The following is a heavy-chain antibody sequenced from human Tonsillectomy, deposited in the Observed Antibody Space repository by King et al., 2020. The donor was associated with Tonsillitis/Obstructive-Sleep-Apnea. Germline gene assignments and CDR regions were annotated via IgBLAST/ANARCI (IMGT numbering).Heavy chain of an antibody. V-gene: IGHV3-9*01. CDR3: AKDLIIAESGTPGDAFDI. CDR1: GFTFDDYA. CDR2: ISWNSGRK. D-gene: IGHD6-19*01. Sequence: QLVQSGGGLVQPGRSLRLSCAASGFTFDDYAMYWVRQAPGKGLEWVSGISWNSGRKAYADSVKGRFTISRDNAKNSLYLQMNSLRTEDTALYHCAKDLIIAESGTPGDAFDIWGQGTMVTVSS. J-gene: IGHJ3*02.